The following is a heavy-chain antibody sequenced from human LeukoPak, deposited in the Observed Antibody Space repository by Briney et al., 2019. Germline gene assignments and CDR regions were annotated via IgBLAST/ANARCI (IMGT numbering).Heavy chain of an antibody. CDR2: IYTSGST. J-gene: IGHJ5*02. CDR3: ARDVVVAATPRSWFDP. Sequence: SETLSLTCTVSGGSISSYYWSWIRQPAGKGLEWIGRIYTSGSTNYNPSLKSRVTMSVDTSKNQFSLKLSSVTAADTAVYYCARDVVVAATPRSWFDPWGQGTLVTVSS. D-gene: IGHD2-15*01. CDR1: GGSISSYY. V-gene: IGHV4-4*07.